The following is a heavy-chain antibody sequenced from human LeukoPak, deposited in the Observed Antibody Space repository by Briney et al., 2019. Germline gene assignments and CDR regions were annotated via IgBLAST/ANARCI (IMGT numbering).Heavy chain of an antibody. CDR1: GFTFSSYE. D-gene: IGHD6-19*01. CDR3: ARYTTAGYSSGWYGPSFDY. V-gene: IGHV3-7*01. CDR2: IKQDGSEK. J-gene: IGHJ4*02. Sequence: PGGSLRLSCAASGFTFSSYEMNWVRQAPGKGLEWVANIKQDGSEKYYVDSVKGRFTISRDNAKNSLYLQMNSLRAEDTAVYYCARYTTAGYSSGWYGPSFDYWGQGTLVTVSS.